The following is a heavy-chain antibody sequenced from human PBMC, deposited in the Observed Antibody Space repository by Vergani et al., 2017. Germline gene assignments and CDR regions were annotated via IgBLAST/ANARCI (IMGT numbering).Heavy chain of an antibody. CDR2: IIPIFGTA. Sequence: QVQLVQSGAEVKKPGSSVKVSCKASGGTFSSYAISWVRQAPGQGLEWMGGIIPIFGTANYAQKFQGRVTITADESTSTAYMELSSLRSEDTAVYYCASGRAVVVVAAMESEVDYWGQGTLVTVSS. D-gene: IGHD2-15*01. J-gene: IGHJ4*02. CDR3: ASGRAVVVVAAMESEVDY. V-gene: IGHV1-69*01. CDR1: GGTFSSYA.